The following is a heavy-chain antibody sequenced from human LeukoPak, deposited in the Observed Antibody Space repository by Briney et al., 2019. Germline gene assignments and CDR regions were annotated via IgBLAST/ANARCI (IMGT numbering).Heavy chain of an antibody. J-gene: IGHJ3*02. CDR1: GLTFSDYY. CDR3: ARVQTMYDAFDI. V-gene: IGHV3-11*01. D-gene: IGHD3-3*01. Sequence: GGSLRLSCAASGLTFSDYYMSWIRQAPGQGLEWVSYISSSGSTIYYADSVKGRCTISRDNAKNSLYLQMNSLRAEDTAVYYCARVQTMYDAFDIWGQGTMVTVSS. CDR2: ISSSGSTI.